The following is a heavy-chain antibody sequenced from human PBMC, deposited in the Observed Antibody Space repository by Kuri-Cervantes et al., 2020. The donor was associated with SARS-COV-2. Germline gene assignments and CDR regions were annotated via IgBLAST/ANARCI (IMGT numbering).Heavy chain of an antibody. CDR2: ISYDGSNK. Sequence: GWSLRLSCAASGFTFRSYAMHWVRQAPGKGLEWVAVISYDGSNKYYADSVKGRFTISRDNSKNTLYLQMNSLRAEDTAVYYCARGSSPGLLWFGELLIPVSLDYWGQGTLVTVSS. CDR1: GFTFRSYA. D-gene: IGHD3-10*01. CDR3: ARGSSPGLLWFGELLIPVSLDY. V-gene: IGHV3-30-3*01. J-gene: IGHJ4*02.